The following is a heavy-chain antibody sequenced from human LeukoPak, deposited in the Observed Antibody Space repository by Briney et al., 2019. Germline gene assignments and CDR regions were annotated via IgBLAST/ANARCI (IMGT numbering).Heavy chain of an antibody. V-gene: IGHV3-21*01. CDR1: GFTFSSYS. Sequence: GGSLRLSCAAYGFTFSSYSMHWVRQAPGKGLEWVSSISTTTYTYYADSVKGRFTISRDNAKNSLYLQMNSLRVEDTGVYYCARGNYFDYWGQGTLVTVSS. J-gene: IGHJ4*02. D-gene: IGHD3-10*01. CDR3: ARGNYFDY. CDR2: ISTTTYT.